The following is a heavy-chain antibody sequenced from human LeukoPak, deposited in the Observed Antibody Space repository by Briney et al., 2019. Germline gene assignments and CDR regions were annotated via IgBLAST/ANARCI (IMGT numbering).Heavy chain of an antibody. CDR3: ARRDSSSWYEVFDY. V-gene: IGHV5-51*01. CDR1: ENSFTTSW. CDR2: IYPGDSDT. J-gene: IGHJ4*02. D-gene: IGHD6-13*01. Sequence: GESLKISCKASENSFTTSWIGWVRQLPGRGLEWMGIIYPGDSDTRYSPSFQGQVTISADKSISTAYLQWSSLKASDTAMYYCARRDSSSWYEVFDYWGQGTLVTVSS.